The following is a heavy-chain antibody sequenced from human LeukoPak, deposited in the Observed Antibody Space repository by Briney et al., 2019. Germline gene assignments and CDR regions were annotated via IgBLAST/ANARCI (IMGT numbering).Heavy chain of an antibody. J-gene: IGHJ4*02. CDR3: ARDFYDSSGYYFDY. CDR1: GFTFSDHY. V-gene: IGHV3-72*01. D-gene: IGHD3-22*01. Sequence: PGGSLRLSCAASGFTFSDHYMDWVRQAPGKGLEWVGRSRNKVNSYTTEYAASVKGRFTISRDDSKNSLYLQMNSLKTEDTAVYYCARDFYDSSGYYFDYWGQGALVIVSS. CDR2: SRNKVNSYTT.